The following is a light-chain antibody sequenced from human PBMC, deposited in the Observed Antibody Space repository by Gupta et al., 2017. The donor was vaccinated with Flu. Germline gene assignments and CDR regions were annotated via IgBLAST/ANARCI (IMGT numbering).Light chain of an antibody. J-gene: IGKJ1*01. Sequence: DIQMTQSPSSLSASVGDRVTITCRASQNIDTYLNWYKQKPGRAPQLLIYAATILQSGVPARFSGSGSGTEFTLIISSLQPEDFATYYCQHGFTTPVSFGQGTRV. CDR3: QHGFTTPVS. CDR2: AAT. V-gene: IGKV1-39*01. CDR1: QNIDTY.